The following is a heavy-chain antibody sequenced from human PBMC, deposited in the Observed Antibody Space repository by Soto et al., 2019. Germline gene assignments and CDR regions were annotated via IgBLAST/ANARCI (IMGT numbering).Heavy chain of an antibody. V-gene: IGHV3-30*18. CDR3: AKDEKAYRAYSGSYWPDY. CDR1: GFTFSSYG. CDR2: ISYDGSNK. J-gene: IGHJ4*02. Sequence: GGSLRLSCAASGFTFSSYGMHWVRQAPGKGLEWVAVISYDGSNKYYADSVKGRFTISRDNSKNTLYLQMNSLRAEDTAVYYCAKDEKAYRAYSGSYWPDYWGQGTLVTVSS. D-gene: IGHD1-26*01.